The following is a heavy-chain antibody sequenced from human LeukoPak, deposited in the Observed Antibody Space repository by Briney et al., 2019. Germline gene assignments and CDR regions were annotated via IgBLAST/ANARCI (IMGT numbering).Heavy chain of an antibody. CDR2: ISSSSSYI. CDR3: ARIGTSQLRTYYYYYYMDV. D-gene: IGHD1-26*01. V-gene: IGHV3-21*03. Sequence: GGSLRLSCAAPGFTFSSYSMNWVRQAPGKGLEWVSSISSSSSYIYYADSVKGRFTISRDNAKNSLYLQMNSLRDEDTAVYYCARIGTSQLRTYYYYYYMDVWGKGTTVTVSS. CDR1: GFTFSSYS. J-gene: IGHJ6*03.